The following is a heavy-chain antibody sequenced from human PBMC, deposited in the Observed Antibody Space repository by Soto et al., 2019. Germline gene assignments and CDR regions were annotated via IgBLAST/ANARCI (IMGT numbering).Heavy chain of an antibody. CDR3: AKDMELNDYGEYVLSGCFDY. CDR2: ISWNSGSI. D-gene: IGHD4-17*01. V-gene: IGHV3-9*01. J-gene: IGHJ4*02. CDR1: GFTFDDYA. Sequence: EVQLVESGGGLVQPGRSLRLSCAASGFTFDDYAMHWVRQAPGKGLEWVSGISWNSGSIGYAESVKGRFPISRDNAKNSLYLQMNSLRAEDTALYYCAKDMELNDYGEYVLSGCFDYWGQGTLVTVSS.